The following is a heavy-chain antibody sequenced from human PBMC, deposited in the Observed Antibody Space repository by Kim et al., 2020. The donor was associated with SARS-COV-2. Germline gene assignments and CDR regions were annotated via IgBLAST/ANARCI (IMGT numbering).Heavy chain of an antibody. D-gene: IGHD4-4*01. J-gene: IGHJ6*03. Sequence: SETLSLTCAVYGGSFSGYYWSWIRQPPGKGLEWIGEINHSGSTNYNPSLKSRVTISVDTSKNQFSLKLSSVTAADTAVYYCARTLAVTTVYYYYYMDVWGKGTTVTVSS. CDR3: ARTLAVTTVYYYYYMDV. V-gene: IGHV4-34*01. CDR1: GGSFSGYY. CDR2: INHSGST.